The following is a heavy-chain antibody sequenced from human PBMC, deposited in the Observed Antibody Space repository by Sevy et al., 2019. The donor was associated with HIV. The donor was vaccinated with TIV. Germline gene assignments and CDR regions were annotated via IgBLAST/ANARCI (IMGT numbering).Heavy chain of an antibody. CDR3: ARLPRGSHTLFDY. CDR2: IYPGDSDT. Sequence: GESLKISCKGSGYSFTSYWIGWVRQMPGKGLEWMGIIYPGDSDTRYSPSFQGQVTIPADKSIGTAYLQWSSLRASDTAMYYCARLPRGSHTLFDYWGQGTLVTVSS. D-gene: IGHD3-10*01. CDR1: GYSFTSYW. J-gene: IGHJ4*02. V-gene: IGHV5-51*01.